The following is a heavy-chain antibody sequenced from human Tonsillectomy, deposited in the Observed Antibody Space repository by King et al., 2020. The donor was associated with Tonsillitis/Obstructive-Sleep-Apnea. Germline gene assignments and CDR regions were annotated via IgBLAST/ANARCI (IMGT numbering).Heavy chain of an antibody. J-gene: IGHJ5*02. V-gene: IGHV4-4*07. CDR3: ARGYGYSSGLRFDP. D-gene: IGHD6-19*01. Sequence: QLQESGPGLVKTSETLSLTCTVSGGSINYYSWSWIRQPAGKGLEWIGRLYTSGSTNYNPSLKSRVTLSVDTSKNQFSLNLTSVTAADTAVYYCARGYGYSSGLRFDPWGQGTLVTVSS. CDR2: LYTSGST. CDR1: GGSINYYS.